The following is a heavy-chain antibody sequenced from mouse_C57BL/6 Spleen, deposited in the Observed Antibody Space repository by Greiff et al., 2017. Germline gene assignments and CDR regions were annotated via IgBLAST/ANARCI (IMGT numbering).Heavy chain of an antibody. CDR2: ISDGGSYT. J-gene: IGHJ4*01. CDR3: AREARYYGSSSYAMDY. D-gene: IGHD1-1*01. V-gene: IGHV5-4*01. CDR1: GFTFSSYA. Sequence: EVKLVESGGGLVKPGGSLKLSCAASGFTFSSYAMSWVRQTPEKRLEWVATISDGGSYTYYPDNVKGRFTISRDNAKNNLYLQMSHLKSEDTAMYYCAREARYYGSSSYAMDYRGQGTSVTVSS.